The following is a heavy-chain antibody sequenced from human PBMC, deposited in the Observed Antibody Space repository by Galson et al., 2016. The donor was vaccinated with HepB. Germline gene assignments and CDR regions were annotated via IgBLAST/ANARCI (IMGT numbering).Heavy chain of an antibody. CDR1: GFTVSNNY. CDR3: ARQYWGGPSDY. Sequence: LRLSCAASGFTVSNNYMSWVRQPPGQGLEWIGQIFHSGRVNYTPSLASRVTISIDTSNNHFSLRLTSVTAADTALYYCARQYWGGPSDYWGQGTLVIVSS. D-gene: IGHD2/OR15-2a*01. J-gene: IGHJ4*02. V-gene: IGHV4-34*12. CDR2: IFHSGRV.